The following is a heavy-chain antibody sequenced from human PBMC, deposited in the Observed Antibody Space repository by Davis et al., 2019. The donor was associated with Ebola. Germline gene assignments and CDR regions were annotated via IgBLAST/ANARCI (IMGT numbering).Heavy chain of an antibody. CDR1: GYSISSGYY. Sequence: PSETLSLTCAVSGYSISSGYYWGWIRQPPGKGLEWIGSIYHSGSTYYNPSLKSRVTISVDTSKNQFSLKLSSVTAADTAVYYCARNLDDSSGYYRRIFWFDPWGQGTLVTVSS. J-gene: IGHJ5*02. V-gene: IGHV4-38-2*01. CDR2: IYHSGST. CDR3: ARNLDDSSGYYRRIFWFDP. D-gene: IGHD3-22*01.